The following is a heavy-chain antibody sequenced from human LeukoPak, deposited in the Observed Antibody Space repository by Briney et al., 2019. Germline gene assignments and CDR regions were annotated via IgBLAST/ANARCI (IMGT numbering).Heavy chain of an antibody. V-gene: IGHV3-30*18. CDR1: EFTFSSHG. CDR2: ISYDGSNK. CDR3: AKDGRSYSSGWPPFDY. D-gene: IGHD6-19*01. Sequence: GGSLRLSCAASEFTFSSHGMHWVRQAPGKGLEWVAVISYDGSNKYYADSVKGRFTISRDNSKNTLYLQMNSLRAEDTAVYHCAKDGRSYSSGWPPFDYWGQGALVTVSS. J-gene: IGHJ4*02.